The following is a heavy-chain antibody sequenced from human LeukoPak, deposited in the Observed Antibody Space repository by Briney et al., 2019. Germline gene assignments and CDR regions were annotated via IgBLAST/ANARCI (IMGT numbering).Heavy chain of an antibody. CDR3: ARQGGYSSYENPSFDY. V-gene: IGHV4-39*01. CDR2: IYYSGST. CDR1: GGSISSSSYY. D-gene: IGHD4-11*01. Sequence: SETLSLTCTVSGGSISSSSYYWGWIRQPPGKGLEWIGSIYYSGSTYYNPSLKSRVTISVDTSKNQFSLKLSSVTAADTAVYYCARQGGYSSYENPSFDYWGQGTLVTVSS. J-gene: IGHJ4*02.